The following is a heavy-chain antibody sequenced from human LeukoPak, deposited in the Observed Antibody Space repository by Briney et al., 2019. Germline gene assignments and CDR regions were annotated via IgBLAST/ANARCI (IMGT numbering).Heavy chain of an antibody. CDR1: GFTSDDYG. J-gene: IGHJ4*02. CDR3: ARVKTYDSSGYKDY. D-gene: IGHD3-22*01. V-gene: IGHV3-20*04. CDR2: INWNGGST. Sequence: GGSLRLSCAASGFTSDDYGMSWVRQAPGKGLEWVSGINWNGGSTGYADSVKGRFTIYRDNAKNSLYLQMNSLRAEDTALYYCARVKTYDSSGYKDYWGQGTLVTVSS.